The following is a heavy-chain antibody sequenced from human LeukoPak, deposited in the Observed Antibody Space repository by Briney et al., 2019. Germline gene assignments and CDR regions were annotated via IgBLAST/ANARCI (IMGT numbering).Heavy chain of an antibody. D-gene: IGHD4-17*01. Sequence: GASVKVSCKASGYTFTGYYMHWVRQAPGQGLEWMGWINPNSGGTNYAQKFQGRVTMTSDTSISTAYMELSRLRSDDTAVYYCARDDSDYGENAFDIWGQGTMVTVSS. CDR2: INPNSGGT. V-gene: IGHV1-2*02. J-gene: IGHJ3*02. CDR1: GYTFTGYY. CDR3: ARDDSDYGENAFDI.